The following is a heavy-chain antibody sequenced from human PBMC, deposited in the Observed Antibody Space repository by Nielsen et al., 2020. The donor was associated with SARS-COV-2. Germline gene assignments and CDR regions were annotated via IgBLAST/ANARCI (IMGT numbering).Heavy chain of an antibody. D-gene: IGHD2-21*02. J-gene: IGHJ6*02. CDR2: ISSSSSHI. CDR1: GFTFSRYS. Sequence: GESLKISCAASGFTFSRYSMNWVRQAPGKGLEWVSSISSSSSHIYYADSVKGRFTISRDNANNSLYLQMNSLRAEDTAVYYCAALYCGGDCYIYYYGMDVWGQGTTVTV. V-gene: IGHV3-21*01. CDR3: AALYCGGDCYIYYYGMDV.